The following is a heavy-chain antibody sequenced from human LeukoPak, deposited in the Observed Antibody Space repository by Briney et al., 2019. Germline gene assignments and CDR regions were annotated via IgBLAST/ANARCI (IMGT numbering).Heavy chain of an antibody. V-gene: IGHV3-21*01. CDR1: GFTFSTYS. Sequence: GGSLRLSCAASGFTFSTYSMNWVRQAPGKGLEWVSYINSNSRYIYYADSVKGRFTISRDNAKNSLYLQMNSLRTEDAAVYYCAGGPAGSGSYYDYWSQGTLVTLSS. D-gene: IGHD3-10*01. J-gene: IGHJ4*02. CDR3: AGGPAGSGSYYDY. CDR2: INSNSRYI.